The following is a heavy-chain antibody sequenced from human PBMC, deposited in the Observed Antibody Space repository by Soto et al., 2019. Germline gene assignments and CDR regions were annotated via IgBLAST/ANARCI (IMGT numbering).Heavy chain of an antibody. D-gene: IGHD3-3*01. CDR1: CGSVISGSYY. J-gene: IGHJ3*02. Sequence: PSETLSLASTVSCGSVISGSYYWSWIRQPLGWGVEWMVYMYCIGITNCKPSRKSRVTISLDTSKNQFSLKLSSVTAADTAVYFCARTRDFWSGNDAFDIWGQGTMVTVSS. V-gene: IGHV4-61*01. CDR3: ARTRDFWSGNDAFDI. CDR2: MYCIGIT.